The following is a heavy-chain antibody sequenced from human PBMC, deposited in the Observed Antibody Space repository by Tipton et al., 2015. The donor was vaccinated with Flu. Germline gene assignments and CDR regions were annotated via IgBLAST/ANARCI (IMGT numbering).Heavy chain of an antibody. CDR2: IIHSGYT. V-gene: IGHV4-34*12. CDR3: ARAYESSGHGALDI. Sequence: TLSLTCAVFGGSFSGHYWVWIRQPPGKGLEWIGEIIHSGYTKYNPSLKSRVTMSIDTSKNQFSLILTSVTAADTAVYYCARAYESSGHGALDIWGLGTMVTVSS. J-gene: IGHJ3*02. CDR1: GGSFSGHY. D-gene: IGHD3-22*01.